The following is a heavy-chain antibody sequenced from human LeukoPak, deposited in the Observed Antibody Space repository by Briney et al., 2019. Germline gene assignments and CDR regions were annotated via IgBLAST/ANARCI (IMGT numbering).Heavy chain of an antibody. CDR3: ARGTGYYYYGMDV. Sequence: SETLSLTCIVSGGSISSYYWSWIRQPPGKGLEWIGYIYYGASTNYNPSLKSRVTISVDTSKNQFSLKLSSVTAADTAVYYCARGTGYYYYGMDVWGQGTTVTVSS. CDR2: IYYGAST. D-gene: IGHD1-14*01. CDR1: GGSISSYY. J-gene: IGHJ6*02. V-gene: IGHV4-59*01.